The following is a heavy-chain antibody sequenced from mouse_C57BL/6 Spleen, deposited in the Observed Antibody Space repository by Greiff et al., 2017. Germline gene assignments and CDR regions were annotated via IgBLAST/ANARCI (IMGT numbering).Heavy chain of an antibody. Sequence: EVQRVESEGGLVQPGSSMKLSCTASGFTFSDYYMAWVRQVPEKGLEWVAYINYDGSSTYYLASLKSRFIISTDTAKNILYLQMSSLESEGTATYYGARDIITTGNSYFGVWGTENTVTVSS. CDR2: INYDGSST. CDR1: GFTFSDYY. J-gene: IGHJ1*03. V-gene: IGHV5-16*01. D-gene: IGHD1-1*01. CDR3: ARDIITTGNSYFGV.